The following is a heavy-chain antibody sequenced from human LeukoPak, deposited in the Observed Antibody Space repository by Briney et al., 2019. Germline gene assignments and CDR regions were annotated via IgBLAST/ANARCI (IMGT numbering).Heavy chain of an antibody. D-gene: IGHD6-6*01. CDR1: GDSISSGSYY. V-gene: IGHV4-61*02. Sequence: SQTLSLTCTVSGDSISSGSYYWSWIRRPAGKGLEWIGRIYTSGSTNYNPSLKSRVTISVDTSKNQFSLKLSSLTAADTAVYYCARASPFGWGMSIAARHDAFDIWGQGTMVTVSS. CDR3: ARASPFGWGMSIAARHDAFDI. J-gene: IGHJ3*02. CDR2: IYTSGST.